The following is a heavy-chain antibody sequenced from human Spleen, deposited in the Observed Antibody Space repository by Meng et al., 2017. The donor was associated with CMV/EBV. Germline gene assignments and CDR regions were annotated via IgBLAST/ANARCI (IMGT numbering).Heavy chain of an antibody. V-gene: IGHV3-30*04. J-gene: IGHJ3*02. CDR3: ARAVGPTIVDALDI. D-gene: IGHD1-26*01. CDR1: GFTFSGYA. CDR2: ISHDGNHK. Sequence: GESLKISFAASGFTFSGYAIHWVRQAPGKGLEWVTVISHDGNHKYYAASVKGRFTISRDNAKNSLYLQMNSLRAEDPAFYYCARAVGPTIVDALDIWGQGTLVTVSS.